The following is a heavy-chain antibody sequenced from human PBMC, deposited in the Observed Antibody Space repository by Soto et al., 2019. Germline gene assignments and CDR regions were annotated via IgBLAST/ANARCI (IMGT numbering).Heavy chain of an antibody. V-gene: IGHV1-69*06. CDR3: ARVSGDSSSPYYYYGMDV. Sequence: GASVKVSCKASGGTFSSYAISWLRQAPGQGLEWMGGIIPIFGTANYAQKFQGRVTITADKSTSTAYMELSSLRSEDTAVYYCARVSGDSSSPYYYYGMDVWGQGTTVTV. D-gene: IGHD6-13*01. CDR2: IIPIFGTA. J-gene: IGHJ6*02. CDR1: GGTFSSYA.